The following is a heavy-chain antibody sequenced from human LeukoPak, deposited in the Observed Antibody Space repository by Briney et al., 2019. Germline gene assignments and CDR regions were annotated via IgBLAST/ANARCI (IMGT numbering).Heavy chain of an antibody. CDR1: GYTFTGYY. V-gene: IGHV1-2*02. J-gene: IGHJ5*02. Sequence: GASVKVSCKASGYTFTGYYMHWVRQAPGQGLEWMGWINPNSGGTNYAQKFQGRVTMTRDTSLSTAYMELSRLRSDDTAVYYCARELAAGMSTIFGNCFDPWGQGTLVTVSS. CDR3: ARELAAGMSTIFGNCFDP. CDR2: INPNSGGT. D-gene: IGHD5/OR15-5a*01.